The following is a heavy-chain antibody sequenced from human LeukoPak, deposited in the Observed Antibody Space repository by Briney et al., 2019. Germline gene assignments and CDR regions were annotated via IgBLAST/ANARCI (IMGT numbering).Heavy chain of an antibody. D-gene: IGHD3-10*01. Sequence: SETLSLTCTVSGGAISSGDYYWSWIRQPPGKGLEWIGYIYYSGSTYYNPSLKSRVTISVDTSKNQFSLKLSSVTAADTAVYYCARKRGVLFDYWGQGTLVTVSS. V-gene: IGHV4-30-4*01. CDR3: ARKRGVLFDY. J-gene: IGHJ4*02. CDR2: IYYSGST. CDR1: GGAISSGDYY.